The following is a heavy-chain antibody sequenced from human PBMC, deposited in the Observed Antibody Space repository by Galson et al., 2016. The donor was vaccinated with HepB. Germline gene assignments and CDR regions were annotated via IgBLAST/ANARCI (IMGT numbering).Heavy chain of an antibody. J-gene: IGHJ1*01. Sequence: SLRLSCAASGFAFDFYAIHWVRQAPGKGLEWVSGISWNSAYVGYADSVKGRFTISRDNAKNSLYLQMNSLRAEDTALYYCAKATSGSAYGSRYFQHWGQGTLVTVSS. CDR3: AKATSGSAYGSRYFQH. CDR1: GFAFDFYA. V-gene: IGHV3-9*01. CDR2: ISWNSAYV. D-gene: IGHD3-10*01.